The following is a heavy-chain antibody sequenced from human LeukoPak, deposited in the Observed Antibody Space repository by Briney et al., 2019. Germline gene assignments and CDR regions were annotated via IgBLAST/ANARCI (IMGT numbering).Heavy chain of an antibody. CDR3: ARPCSSSWLDAFGI. CDR2: IYYSGST. V-gene: IGHV4-39*01. CDR1: GGSISSSSYY. D-gene: IGHD6-13*01. Sequence: PSETLSLTCTVSGGSISSSSYYWGWIRQPPGKGLEWIGSIYYSGSTYYNPSLKSRVTISVDTSKNQFSLKLSSVTAADTAVYYCARPCSSSWLDAFGIWGQGTMVTVSS. J-gene: IGHJ3*02.